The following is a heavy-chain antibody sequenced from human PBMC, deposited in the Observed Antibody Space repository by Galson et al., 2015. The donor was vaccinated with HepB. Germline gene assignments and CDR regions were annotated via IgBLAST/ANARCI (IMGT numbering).Heavy chain of an antibody. D-gene: IGHD2-2*01. CDR1: GGSFSGYY. CDR2: INHSGST. Sequence: SETLSLTCAVYGGSFSGYYWSWIRQPPGKGLEWIGEINHSGSTNYNPSLKSRVTISVDTSKNQFSLKLSSVTAADTAVYYCARLAVVPAARYDAFDIWGQGTMVTVSS. J-gene: IGHJ3*02. V-gene: IGHV4-34*01. CDR3: ARLAVVPAARYDAFDI.